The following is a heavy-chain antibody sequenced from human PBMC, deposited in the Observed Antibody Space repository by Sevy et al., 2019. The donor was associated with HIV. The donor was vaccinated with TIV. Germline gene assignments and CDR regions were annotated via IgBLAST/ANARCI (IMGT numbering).Heavy chain of an antibody. Sequence: GGSLRLSCAASGFTFSDYYMSWIRQAPGKGLEWVSYISSSGSTIYYADSVKGRFTISRDNAKNSLYLQMNSLRAEDTAVYYCARENVLRYFDWLLGLDYWGQGTLVTVSS. CDR3: ARENVLRYFDWLLGLDY. CDR2: ISSSGSTI. D-gene: IGHD3-9*01. CDR1: GFTFSDYY. J-gene: IGHJ4*02. V-gene: IGHV3-11*01.